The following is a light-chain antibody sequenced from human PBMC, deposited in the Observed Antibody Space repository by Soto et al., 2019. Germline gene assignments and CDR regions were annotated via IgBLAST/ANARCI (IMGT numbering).Light chain of an antibody. Sequence: DIVMTQSPDSLAVSLGERATINCKSSQSVLYSSNNKNYLAWYQQKPGQPPKLLIYWASTREPGVPDRFSGSGSGTEFTLTISSLQAEDVAVYYCQQYYSTPLTFGGGTKVEIK. CDR2: WAS. V-gene: IGKV4-1*01. CDR3: QQYYSTPLT. CDR1: QSVLYSSNNKNY. J-gene: IGKJ4*02.